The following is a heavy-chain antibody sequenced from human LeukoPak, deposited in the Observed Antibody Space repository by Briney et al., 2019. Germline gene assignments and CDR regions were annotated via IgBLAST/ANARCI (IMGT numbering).Heavy chain of an antibody. CDR1: GGSISGSSYY. Sequence: SETLSLTCTVSGGSISGSSYYWAWVRQPPGKGLEWVGSGFYSGSAYSNPSLKSRVTITVDTSRNQFSLNLSSVTAADTAVYYCARLRGAMTPVTSDFDYWGQGTLVTVSS. J-gene: IGHJ4*02. CDR3: ARLRGAMTPVTSDFDY. CDR2: GFYSGSA. D-gene: IGHD4-17*01. V-gene: IGHV4-39*01.